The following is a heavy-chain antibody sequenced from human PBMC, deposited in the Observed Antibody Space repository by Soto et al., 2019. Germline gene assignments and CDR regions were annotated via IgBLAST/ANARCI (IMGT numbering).Heavy chain of an antibody. V-gene: IGHV3-74*01. CDR1: RFTFGSYW. CDR3: ARDKEVPLTNYGMAV. CDR2: INVDGTET. J-gene: IGHJ6*02. Sequence: GGSLRLSCTAPRFTFGSYWMHWVRQAPGKGLVWVSDINVDGTETWYADSVKGRFTISRDNDKKTLYLHMTGLRVDDTGVYYCARDKEVPLTNYGMAVWGQGTKVTFSS.